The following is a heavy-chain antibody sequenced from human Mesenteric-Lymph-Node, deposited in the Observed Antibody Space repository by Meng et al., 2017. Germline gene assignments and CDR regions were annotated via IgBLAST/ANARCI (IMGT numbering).Heavy chain of an antibody. CDR3: ARHYYYDSSGYHDAFDI. J-gene: IGHJ3*02. V-gene: IGHV3-48*04. D-gene: IGHD3-22*01. Sequence: GESLKISCAASGFTFTSYAMSWVRQAPGKGLEWVSYISSSGSTIYYADSVKGRFTISRDNAKNSLYLQMNSLRAEDTAVYYCARHYYYDSSGYHDAFDIWGQGTMVTVSS. CDR1: GFTFTSYA. CDR2: ISSSGSTI.